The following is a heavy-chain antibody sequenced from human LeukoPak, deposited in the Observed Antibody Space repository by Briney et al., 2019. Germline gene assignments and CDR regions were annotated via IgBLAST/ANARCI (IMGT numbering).Heavy chain of an antibody. Sequence: SETLSLTCTVSGGSIGSYYWSWIRQPPGKGLEWIGYIYYSGSTNYNPSLKSRVTISVDTSKNQFSLKLSSVTAADTAVYYCARLNCSGGSCYPYYYYYYMDVWGKGTTVTVSS. CDR3: ARLNCSGGSCYPYYYYYYMDV. CDR1: GGSIGSYY. J-gene: IGHJ6*03. D-gene: IGHD2-15*01. CDR2: IYYSGST. V-gene: IGHV4-59*08.